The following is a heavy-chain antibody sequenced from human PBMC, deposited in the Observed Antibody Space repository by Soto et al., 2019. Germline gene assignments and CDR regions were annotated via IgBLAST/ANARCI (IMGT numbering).Heavy chain of an antibody. CDR3: VRHVNLPLAGTGFDS. J-gene: IGHJ4*02. Sequence: SETLSLTYTVSGGTISSGDYYWSWIRQPPGKGLEWIGYIYNIGSTNYNPSLRSRVTMSIDTSQEQFSLKLSSVTATDTAVYYCVRHVNLPLAGTGFDSWVRGTLVTVS. V-gene: IGHV4-61*08. D-gene: IGHD6-19*01. CDR2: IYNIGST. CDR1: GGTISSGDYY.